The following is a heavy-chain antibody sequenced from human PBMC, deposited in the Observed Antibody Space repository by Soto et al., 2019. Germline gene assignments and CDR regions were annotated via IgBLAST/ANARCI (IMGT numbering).Heavy chain of an antibody. V-gene: IGHV4-59*08. CDR1: GDSIGTYN. Sequence: QVQLQASGPGLVKPSDTLSLTCTVSGDSIGTYNWGWIRQPPGKRLEWIGYIYSNGGTSYNPALKIRVTISADTSTKQFPLRLSAVTAADTAVYYCVRQGIGALHGLVDVWGQGTTVTVSS. CDR3: VRQGIGALHGLVDV. J-gene: IGHJ6*02. CDR2: IYSNGGT. D-gene: IGHD1-26*01.